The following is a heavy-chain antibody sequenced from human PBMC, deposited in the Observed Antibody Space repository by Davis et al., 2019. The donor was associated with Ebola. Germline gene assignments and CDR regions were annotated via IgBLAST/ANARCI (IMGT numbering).Heavy chain of an antibody. D-gene: IGHD3-10*01. CDR3: AREGNYYGSGSYHPDYYYYGMDV. Sequence: ASVKVSCKASGYTFTSYGISWVRQAPGQGLEWMGWISAYNGNTNYAQKLQGRVTMTTDTSTSTAYMELRSLRSDDTAVYYCAREGNYYGSGSYHPDYYYYGMDVWGQGTTVTVSS. J-gene: IGHJ6*02. V-gene: IGHV1-18*04. CDR2: ISAYNGNT. CDR1: GYTFTSYG.